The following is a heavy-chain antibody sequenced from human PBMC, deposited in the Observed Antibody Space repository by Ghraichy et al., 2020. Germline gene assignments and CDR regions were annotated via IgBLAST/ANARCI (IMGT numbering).Heavy chain of an antibody. CDR3: ARNRNV. D-gene: IGHD2/OR15-2a*01. J-gene: IGHJ6*02. V-gene: IGHV4-61*01. CDR2: MYYSGST. Sequence: SETLSLTCTVSGGSVSSGSDSWNWIRQPPGKELEWIGYMYYSGSTKYNPSLKSRVTISVDTSKNQFSLTLTSVTAADTAVDYCARNRNVWGQGTTVTVSS. CDR1: GGSVSSGSDS.